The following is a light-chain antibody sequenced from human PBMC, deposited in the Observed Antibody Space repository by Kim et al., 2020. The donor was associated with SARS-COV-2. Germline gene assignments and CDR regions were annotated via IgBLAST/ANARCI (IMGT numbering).Light chain of an antibody. CDR3: ATWDDSLSAWV. J-gene: IGLJ3*02. V-gene: IGLV1-44*01. Sequence: QSVLSQPPSASGTPGQRVTISCSGTSSNIGRNSANWYQRLPGRAPKLLMYTNDQRPSGVPDRFSGSKSGTSASLAISGLQSEDEADYYCATWDDSLSAWVFGGGTQLTVL. CDR2: TND. CDR1: SSNIGRNS.